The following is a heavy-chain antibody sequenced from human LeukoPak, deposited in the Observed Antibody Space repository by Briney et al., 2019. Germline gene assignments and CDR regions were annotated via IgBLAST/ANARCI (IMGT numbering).Heavy chain of an antibody. D-gene: IGHD1-26*01. Sequence: SSEPLSLTCTVSGGSVNSGSYYWNWIRQPPGKGLEWIGYIYYSGSTNYNPSLKSRVTISVDTSKNQFSLKLSSVTAADTAVYYCARAAYSGSYRSDYWGQGTLVTVSS. J-gene: IGHJ4*02. CDR1: GGSVNSGSYY. CDR3: ARAAYSGSYRSDY. V-gene: IGHV4-61*01. CDR2: IYYSGST.